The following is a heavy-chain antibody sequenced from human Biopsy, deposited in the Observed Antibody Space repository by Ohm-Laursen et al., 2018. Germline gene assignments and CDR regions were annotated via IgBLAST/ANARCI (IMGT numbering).Heavy chain of an antibody. V-gene: IGHV4-4*07. J-gene: IGHJ5*02. CDR2: IYTSGIT. CDR1: GGSLSSYS. CDR3: ARDRDRRGWFDP. D-gene: IGHD1-14*01. Sequence: GTLSLTCSVSGGSLSSYSWSWIRQPAGKGLEWIGQIYTSGITNYNPSLKSRVTMSVDTSKNKFSLRVSSVTAADTAVYYCARDRDRRGWFDPWGQGTLSPSPQ.